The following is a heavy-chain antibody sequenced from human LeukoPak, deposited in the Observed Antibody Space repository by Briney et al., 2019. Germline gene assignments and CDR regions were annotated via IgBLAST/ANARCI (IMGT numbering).Heavy chain of an antibody. Sequence: SETLSLTCTVSGGSISSGGYYWSWIRQPPGKGLEWIGYIYHSGSTYYNPSLKSRVTISVDRSKNQFSLKLSSVTAADTAVYYCARDRGYYGSGSYYYYYYGMDVWGQGTTVTVSS. CDR3: ARDRGYYGSGSYYYYYYGMDV. CDR1: GGSISSGGYY. V-gene: IGHV4-30-2*01. CDR2: IYHSGST. J-gene: IGHJ6*02. D-gene: IGHD3-10*01.